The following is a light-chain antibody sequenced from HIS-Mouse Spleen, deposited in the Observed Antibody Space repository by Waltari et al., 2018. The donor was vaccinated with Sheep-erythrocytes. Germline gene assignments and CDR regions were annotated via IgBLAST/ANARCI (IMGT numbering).Light chain of an antibody. CDR2: DDS. J-gene: IGLJ2*01. Sequence: SYVLTQPPSVSVAPGQTARITRGGNKIGRKSVHWYQQKPGQAPVLLVYDDSDRPSGIPERFSGSNSGNTAALTISRVEAGDEADDYCQVWDSSSDHVVFGGGTKLTVL. CDR3: QVWDSSSDHVV. CDR1: KIGRKS. V-gene: IGLV3-21*02.